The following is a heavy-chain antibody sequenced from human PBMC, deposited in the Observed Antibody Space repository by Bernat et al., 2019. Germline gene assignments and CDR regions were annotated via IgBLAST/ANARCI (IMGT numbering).Heavy chain of an antibody. Sequence: QITLKESGPTLVKPTQTLTLTCTFSGFSLSSTAVGVGWIRQPPGKPLEWLALIYWNDDNKYSPSLKNRLSITKDTSGNQVVLTLTNVDPVETATYFCAHGSGWLFDHWGQGTLVTVSS. J-gene: IGHJ4*02. CDR2: IYWNDDN. D-gene: IGHD6-19*01. CDR1: GFSLSSTAVG. CDR3: AHGSGWLFDH. V-gene: IGHV2-5*01.